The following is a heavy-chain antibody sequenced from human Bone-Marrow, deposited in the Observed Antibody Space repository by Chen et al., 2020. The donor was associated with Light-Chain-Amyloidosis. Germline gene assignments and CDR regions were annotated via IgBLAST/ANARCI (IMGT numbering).Heavy chain of an antibody. J-gene: IGHJ6*03. CDR3: AGAWRGLLVSPYYYMDV. CDR1: GFTFSSYS. D-gene: IGHD1-26*01. V-gene: IGHV3-48*01. Sequence: EVQLVESGGGLVQPGGSLRLSCAASGFTFSSYSMNWVRQAPGKGLGWSSYISSSRSTKYYAGSVQGRFTITRNNGKNSLYLQTSSRRAEDTAVYYCAGAWRGLLVSPYYYMDVWGKGTTVTVSS. CDR2: ISSSRSTK.